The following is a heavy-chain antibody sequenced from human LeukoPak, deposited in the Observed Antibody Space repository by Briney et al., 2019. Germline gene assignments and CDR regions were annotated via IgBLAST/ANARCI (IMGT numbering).Heavy chain of an antibody. V-gene: IGHV4-39*02. J-gene: IGHJ4*02. CDR3: ARLGAGPTYYDFWSGYSSFYFDY. CDR2: ISSSGNT. CDR1: GGSTSSGNYY. Sequence: PSETLSLTCTVSGGSTSSGNYYWGWIRQPPGKGLEWIGGISSSGNTYYNPSLKSRITISIDTSKNHFSLKLSSVTAADTAVYYCARLGAGPTYYDFWSGYSSFYFDYWGQGTLVTVSS. D-gene: IGHD3-3*01.